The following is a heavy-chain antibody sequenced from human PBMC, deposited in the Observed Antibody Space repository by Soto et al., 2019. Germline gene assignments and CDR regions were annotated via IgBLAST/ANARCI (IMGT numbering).Heavy chain of an antibody. CDR1: GFTFSNYA. D-gene: IGHD2-15*01. CDR3: AKGGGSCCFDC. Sequence: GGSLRLSCAAYGFTFSNYAMSWVRQAPGKGLEWVSAISGSGESTFYGDYVKGRFTVSRDNSKNTLYLQMNSLGVEDTAEYYCAKGGGSCCFDCWGQGTLVTVSS. J-gene: IGHJ4*02. CDR2: ISGSGEST. V-gene: IGHV3-23*01.